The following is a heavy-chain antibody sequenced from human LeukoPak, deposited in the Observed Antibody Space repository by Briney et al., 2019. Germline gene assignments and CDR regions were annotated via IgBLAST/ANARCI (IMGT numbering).Heavy chain of an antibody. Sequence: GESLKISCKGSGYTFATYWIGWARQMPGKGLEWMGIIYPGDSDTRYSPSFQGQVTISVDKSISTAYLQWSSLRASDTAMYYCARTISIGSCSGGNCYSDYWGQGTLVAVSS. V-gene: IGHV5-51*01. CDR3: ARTISIGSCSGGNCYSDY. CDR1: GYTFATYW. J-gene: IGHJ4*02. CDR2: IYPGDSDT. D-gene: IGHD2-15*01.